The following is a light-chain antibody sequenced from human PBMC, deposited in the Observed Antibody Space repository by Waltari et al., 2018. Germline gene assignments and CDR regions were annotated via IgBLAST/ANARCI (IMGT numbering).Light chain of an antibody. CDR3: QTWGSGIVT. V-gene: IGLV4-69*01. CDR1: TGHSDFA. CDR2: LNSDGSH. J-gene: IGLJ2*01. Sequence: PVLTQSPSASSSLGASLQLPCTLSTGHSDFAFAWHQQQPERGPRYLMKLNSDGSHTKGDEIPDRFSGSSSGAERYLTISSLQSEDEAAYYCQTWGSGIVTFGGGTQLTVL.